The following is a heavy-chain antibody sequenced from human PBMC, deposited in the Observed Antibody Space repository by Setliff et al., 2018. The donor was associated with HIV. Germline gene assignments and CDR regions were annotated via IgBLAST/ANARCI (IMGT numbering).Heavy chain of an antibody. CDR2: VYYSGST. V-gene: IGHV4-39*01. Sequence: SETLSLTCAVSAGSISSYYWGWIRQPPGKGLEWIGSVYYSGSTYYNSSLKRRVTISVDTSKNQFSLKLRSVTAADTAVYYCARRRTRDAFDIWGQGTMVTVSS. CDR3: ARRRTRDAFDI. CDR1: AGSISSYY. D-gene: IGHD2-2*01. J-gene: IGHJ3*02.